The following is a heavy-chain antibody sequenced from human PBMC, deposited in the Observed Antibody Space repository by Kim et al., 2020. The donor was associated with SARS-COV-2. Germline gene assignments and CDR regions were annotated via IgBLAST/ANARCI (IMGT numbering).Heavy chain of an antibody. D-gene: IGHD3-22*01. J-gene: IGHJ4*02. V-gene: IGHV4-4*02. CDR3: ARARFRSGYRNFDY. Sequence: NPGLRSRVTISVHKSKNQCSLKLSSVTAADAAVYYCARARFRSGYRNFDYWGQGTLVTVSS.